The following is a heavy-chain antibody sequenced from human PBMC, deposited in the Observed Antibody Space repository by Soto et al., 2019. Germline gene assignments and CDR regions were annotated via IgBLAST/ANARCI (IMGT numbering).Heavy chain of an antibody. J-gene: IGHJ4*02. CDR1: GCSISSGGYS. D-gene: IGHD3-22*01. CDR2: IYHSGST. V-gene: IGHV4-30-2*01. Sequence: TLSLTCAVSGCSISSGGYSWSWIRQPPGKGLEWIGYIYHSGSTYYNPSLKSRVTISVDRSKNQFSLKLSSVTAADTAVYYCARGGVDYYDSSGYYFSPYYFDYWGQGTLVTSPQ. CDR3: ARGGVDYYDSSGYYFSPYYFDY.